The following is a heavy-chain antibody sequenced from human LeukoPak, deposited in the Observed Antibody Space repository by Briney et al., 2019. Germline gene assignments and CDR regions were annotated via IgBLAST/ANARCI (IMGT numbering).Heavy chain of an antibody. V-gene: IGHV3-11*01. CDR2: ISTSASSI. Sequence: GGSLRLSCAASGFTFSDYYMSWIRQTPGKGLEWLAYISTSASSIDYADSVKGRFTVSRDNSKNTLYLQMSSLRAEDTAVYYCAKDERNWNYNLASQTYDWGQGTLVTVSS. J-gene: IGHJ4*02. CDR3: AKDERNWNYNLASQTYD. CDR1: GFTFSDYY. D-gene: IGHD1-7*01.